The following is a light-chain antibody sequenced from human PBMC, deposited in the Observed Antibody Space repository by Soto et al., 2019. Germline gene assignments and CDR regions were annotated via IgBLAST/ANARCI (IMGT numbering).Light chain of an antibody. Sequence: QSVLTQPPSASGSPGQSVTISCTGTSSDVGNYNFVSWYRQHPGKAPKLIIYEVTKRPSGVPDRFSGSKSGNTASLTVSGLQAEDEADYYCSSYAGNNNMVFGGGTQLT. CDR2: EVT. CDR1: SSDVGNYNF. J-gene: IGLJ2*01. V-gene: IGLV2-8*01. CDR3: SSYAGNNNMV.